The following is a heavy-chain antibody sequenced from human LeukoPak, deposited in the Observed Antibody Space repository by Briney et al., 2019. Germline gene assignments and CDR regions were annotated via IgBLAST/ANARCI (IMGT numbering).Heavy chain of an antibody. CDR2: ISAYNGNT. CDR1: GYTFTSYG. Sequence: GASVKVSCKASGYTFTSYGISWVRQAPGQGLEWMGWISAYNGNTNYAQKLQGRVTMTTDTSTSTAYMELRSLRFDDTAVYYCARDGYYYDSSGYPGGQTSYYYYGMDVWGQGTTVTVSS. D-gene: IGHD3-22*01. J-gene: IGHJ6*02. CDR3: ARDGYYYDSSGYPGGQTSYYYYGMDV. V-gene: IGHV1-18*01.